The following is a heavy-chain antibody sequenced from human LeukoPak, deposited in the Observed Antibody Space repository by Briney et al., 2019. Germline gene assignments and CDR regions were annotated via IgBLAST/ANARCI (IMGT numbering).Heavy chain of an antibody. D-gene: IGHD4-17*01. CDR3: ATDDYGPAGY. CDR1: GFTFSSYS. CDR2: MNLDGSAK. V-gene: IGHV3-7*01. Sequence: GGSLRLSCAASGFTFSSYSMNWVRQAPGKGLEWVANMNLDGSAKYYVDSVKGRFTISRDNAKNSLYLQMNSLTAEDTAVYYCATDDYGPAGYGGQGTLVTVSS. J-gene: IGHJ4*02.